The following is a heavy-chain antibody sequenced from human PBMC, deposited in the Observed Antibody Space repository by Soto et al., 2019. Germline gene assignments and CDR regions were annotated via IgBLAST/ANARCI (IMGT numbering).Heavy chain of an antibody. V-gene: IGHV4-34*01. D-gene: IGHD3-3*01. CDR1: GGSVNGYY. J-gene: IGHJ5*02. CDR2: INHTGGT. Sequence: SETLSLTCAVYGGSVNGYYWNWIRQPPGKGLEWIGEINHTGGTHYNPSLKGRVTMSVDTSKNQFSLRLSSVTAADTAIYYCATRITVFGLLIPPFDPWGQGTKVTVYS. CDR3: ATRITVFGLLIPPFDP.